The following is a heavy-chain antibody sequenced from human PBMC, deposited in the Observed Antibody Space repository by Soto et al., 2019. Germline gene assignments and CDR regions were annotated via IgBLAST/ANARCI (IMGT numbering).Heavy chain of an antibody. CDR3: AKAVLPPVLRFLEGMDV. V-gene: IGHV3-30*18. CDR2: ISYDGSNK. D-gene: IGHD3-3*01. J-gene: IGHJ6*02. CDR1: GFTFSSYG. Sequence: GGSLRLSCASSGFTFSSYGMHCFRQAPGNGLEWLAVISYDGSNKYYADSVKGRFTISRDNSKNTLYLQMNSLRAEDTAVYYCAKAVLPPVLRFLEGMDVWGQGTTVTVSS.